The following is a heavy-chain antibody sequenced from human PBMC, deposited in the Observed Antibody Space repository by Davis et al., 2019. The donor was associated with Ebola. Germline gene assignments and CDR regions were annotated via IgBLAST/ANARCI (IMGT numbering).Heavy chain of an antibody. Sequence: SETLSLTCTVSSDSFSNYYWSWIRQPPGKGLEWIGNIYYSGNTNYNPSLKSRLTISLDTSKNQFSLKLTSVTAADTAVYYCASAPNIYYFDYWGQGTLATVSS. D-gene: IGHD2/OR15-2a*01. CDR1: SDSFSNYY. CDR3: ASAPNIYYFDY. V-gene: IGHV4-59*01. CDR2: IYYSGNT. J-gene: IGHJ4*02.